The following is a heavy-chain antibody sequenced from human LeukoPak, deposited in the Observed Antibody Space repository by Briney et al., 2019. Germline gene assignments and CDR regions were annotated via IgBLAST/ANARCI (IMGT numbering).Heavy chain of an antibody. CDR1: GFTFSDYN. CDR2: ISRSGSTK. D-gene: IGHD2-15*01. J-gene: IGHJ6*03. V-gene: IGHV3-11*01. CDR3: ARVLRYCRGGNCYSGGLGYMDV. Sequence: SGGSLRLSCAASGFTFSDYNMRWIRQAPGKGLEWVSSISRSGSTKYYADSVKGRFTISRDNAKNSLFLQMNSLRAEDTAVYYCARVLRYCRGGNCYSGGLGYMDVWGKGTTVTISS.